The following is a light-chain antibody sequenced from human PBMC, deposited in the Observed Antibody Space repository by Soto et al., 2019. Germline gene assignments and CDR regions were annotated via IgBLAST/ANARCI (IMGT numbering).Light chain of an antibody. CDR3: QQANSFPRT. Sequence: DIQMTQSPSSVSASVGDRVTITCRASQAISTWLAWYQQKPGKAPKLLIYAASNLQTGVPSRFSGSGSGIVFTLTISSLQPEDFATYYCQQANSFPRTFGQGTKVEIK. J-gene: IGKJ1*01. V-gene: IGKV1D-12*01. CDR1: QAISTW. CDR2: AAS.